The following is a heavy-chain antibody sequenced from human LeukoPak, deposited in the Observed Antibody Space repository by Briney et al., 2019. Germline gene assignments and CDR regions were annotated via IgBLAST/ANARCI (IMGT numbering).Heavy chain of an antibody. CDR3: ARGTSGSTTYNRFDP. J-gene: IGHJ5*02. CDR1: GFSFDDYA. Sequence: GGSLRLSCAASGFSFDDYAMHWVRQAPGKGLEWVSTISWNSGSIGYADSAKGRFTISRDNAKSSLYLQMNSLRAEDTALYYCARGTSGSTTYNRFDPWGQGTLVTVSS. V-gene: IGHV3-9*01. CDR2: ISWNSGSI. D-gene: IGHD2-2*01.